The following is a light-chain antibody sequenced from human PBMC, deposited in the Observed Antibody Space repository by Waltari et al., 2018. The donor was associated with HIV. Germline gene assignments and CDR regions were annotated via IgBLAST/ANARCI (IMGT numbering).Light chain of an antibody. CDR3: QQYNNWPGT. CDR1: HSVSRH. Sequence: EIMMTQSPATLSVSPGERVPLSFRASHSVSRHLAWYQQKPGQAPRLLILGASNRATGIPARFSGSGSGTEFTLTISSLQSEDFAVYSCQQYNNWPGTFGPGTKLEIK. CDR2: GAS. J-gene: IGKJ2*01. V-gene: IGKV3-15*01.